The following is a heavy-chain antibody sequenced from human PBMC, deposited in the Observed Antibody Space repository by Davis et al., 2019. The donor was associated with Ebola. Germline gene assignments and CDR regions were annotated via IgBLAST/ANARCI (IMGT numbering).Heavy chain of an antibody. CDR3: ARPVGDYYYGMDV. V-gene: IGHV3-21*01. CDR1: GFTFSSYS. J-gene: IGHJ6*02. Sequence: GGSLRLSCAASGFTFSSYSMNWVRQAPGKGLEWVSSISSSSSYIYYADSVKGRFTISRDNAKNSLYLQMNSLRAEDTAVYYCARPVGDYYYGMDVWGQGTTVTVSS. CDR2: ISSSSSYI.